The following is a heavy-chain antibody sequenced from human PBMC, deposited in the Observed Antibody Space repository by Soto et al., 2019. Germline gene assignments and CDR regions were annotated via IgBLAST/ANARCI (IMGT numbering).Heavy chain of an antibody. CDR3: ARDGGGATFDY. Sequence: QVQLVQSGAEVRKPGSSVKVSCEASGGTFSSYDLNWMRQAPGQGIEWMGGIIPLFGTTTYAENFQGRVTITADESTRTAFLELSSLTSADTAMYDCARDGGGATFDYWGQGPLVTVSS. V-gene: IGHV1-69*12. J-gene: IGHJ4*02. D-gene: IGHD1-26*01. CDR1: GGTFSSYD. CDR2: IIPLFGTT.